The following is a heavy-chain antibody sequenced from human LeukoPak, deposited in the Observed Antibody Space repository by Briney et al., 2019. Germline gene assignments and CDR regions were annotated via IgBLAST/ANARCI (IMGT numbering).Heavy chain of an antibody. D-gene: IGHD2-15*01. CDR3: ARDTYCSGGSCYFYYYYGMDV. CDR2: IKLDGSEK. J-gene: IGHJ6*02. V-gene: IGHV3-7*01. CDR1: GFTFSSFW. Sequence: GGSLRLSCAASGFTFSSFWMAWVRQAPGKGLEWVANIKLDGSEKYYVDSVKGRFTVSRDNAKNSLYLQMNSLRAEDTAVYYCARDTYCSGGSCYFYYYYGMDVWGQGTTVTVSS.